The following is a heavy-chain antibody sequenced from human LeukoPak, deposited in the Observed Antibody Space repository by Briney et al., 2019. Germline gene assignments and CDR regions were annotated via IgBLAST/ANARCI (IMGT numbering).Heavy chain of an antibody. CDR2: IYYSGST. CDR3: ARQVIDGSGSYNFDF. CDR1: GGSISSYY. D-gene: IGHD3-10*01. J-gene: IGHJ4*02. Sequence: SETLSLTCTVSGGSISSYYWNWIRQPPGRGLEWIGFIYYSGSTNYNPSLESRVTISVDTSKKQFSLRLSSVTAADTAVYYCARQVIDGSGSYNFDFWGQGTLVTVSS. V-gene: IGHV4-59*08.